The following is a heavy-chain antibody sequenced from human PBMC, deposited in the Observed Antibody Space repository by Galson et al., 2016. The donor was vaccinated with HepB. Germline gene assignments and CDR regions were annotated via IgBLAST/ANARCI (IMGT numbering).Heavy chain of an antibody. CDR2: IWYDGNNK. J-gene: IGHJ4*02. CDR3: ARDWGTGGTCFDS. D-gene: IGHD2-8*02. CDR1: GFTFSEYG. V-gene: IGHV3-33*01. Sequence: SLRLSCAASGFTFSEYGMHWVRQAPGKGLEWVAVIWYDGNNKYYAESVKGRFTLSRDNSKNTLYLQMNSLTVDDTAVYYCARDWGTGGTCFDSWGQGTLVTVSS.